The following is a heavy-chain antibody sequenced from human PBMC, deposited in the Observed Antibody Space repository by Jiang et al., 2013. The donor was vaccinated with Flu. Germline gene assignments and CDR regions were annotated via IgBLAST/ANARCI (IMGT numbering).Heavy chain of an antibody. CDR3: ARHVQVWSSGYYVFYYYMDV. J-gene: IGHJ6*03. CDR1: GYSFTSYW. CDR2: IDPSDSYT. Sequence: GAEVKKPGESLKISCKGSGYSFTSYWISWVRQMPGKGLEWMGRIDPSDSYTNYSPSFQGHVTISADKSISTAYLQWSSLKASDTAMYYCARHVQVWSSGYYVFYYYMDVWGKGTTVTVSS. D-gene: IGHD3-22*01. V-gene: IGHV5-10-1*01.